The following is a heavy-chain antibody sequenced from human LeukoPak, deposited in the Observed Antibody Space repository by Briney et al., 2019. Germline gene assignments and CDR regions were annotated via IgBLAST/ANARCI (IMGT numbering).Heavy chain of an antibody. Sequence: GGSLRLSCAASGFIFSDYGMHWVRQAPGKGLEWVAVIWNNGNNRYADSVRGRFTISRDDSKNTLYLQMNSLRAEDTAVYYCARGDVDNYYDSSGLCYYWGQGTLVTVSS. V-gene: IGHV3-33*01. CDR2: IWNNGNNR. J-gene: IGHJ4*02. D-gene: IGHD3-22*01. CDR3: ARGDVDNYYDSSGLCYY. CDR1: GFIFSDYG.